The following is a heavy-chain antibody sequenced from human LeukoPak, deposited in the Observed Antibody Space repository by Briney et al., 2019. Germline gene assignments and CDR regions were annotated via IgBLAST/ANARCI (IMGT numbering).Heavy chain of an antibody. V-gene: IGHV7-4-1*02. CDR2: INTNTGNP. CDR3: ARMVRRGWLQFFDY. D-gene: IGHD5-24*01. J-gene: IGHJ4*02. Sequence: ASVKVSCKASGYTFTSYAMNWVRQAPGQGLEWMGWINTNTGNPTYAQGFTGRFVFSLDTSVSTAYLQISSLKAEDTAVYYCARMVRRGWLQFFDYWGQGTLVTVSS. CDR1: GYTFTSYA.